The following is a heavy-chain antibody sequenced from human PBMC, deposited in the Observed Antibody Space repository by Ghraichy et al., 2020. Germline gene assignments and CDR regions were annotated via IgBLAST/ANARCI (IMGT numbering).Heavy chain of an antibody. J-gene: IGHJ4*02. V-gene: IGHV4-59*01. CDR1: GGSISSYY. CDR3: ARKSNREMATILDFDY. Sequence: SETLSLTCTVSGGSISSYYWSWIRQPPGKGLEWIGYIYYSGSTNYNPSLKSRVTISVDTSKNQFSLKLSSVTAADTAVYYCARKSNREMATILDFDYWGQGTLVTVSS. D-gene: IGHD5-24*01. CDR2: IYYSGST.